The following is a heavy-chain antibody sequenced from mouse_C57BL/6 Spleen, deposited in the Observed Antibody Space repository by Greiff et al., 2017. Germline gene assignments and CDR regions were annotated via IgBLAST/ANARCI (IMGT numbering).Heavy chain of an antibody. CDR1: GYTFTDYE. J-gene: IGHJ3*01. V-gene: IGHV1-15*01. Sequence: QVQLKESGAELVRPGASVTLSCKASGYTFTDYEMRWVKQTPVHGLEWIGTIDPETGGTFYNQKFKGKAILTADKSSSTAYMELRSLTSEDSAVYYCTRWVDPFADWGQGTLVTVSA. CDR2: IDPETGGT. CDR3: TRWVDPFAD.